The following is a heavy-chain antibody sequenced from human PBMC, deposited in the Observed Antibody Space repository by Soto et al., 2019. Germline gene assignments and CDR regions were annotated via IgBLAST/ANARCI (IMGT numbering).Heavy chain of an antibody. CDR3: AKDSADSGSYPARSYYYYYGMDV. CDR1: GFTFSSYG. D-gene: IGHD1-26*01. CDR2: ISYDGSNK. V-gene: IGHV3-30*18. Sequence: QVQLVESGGGVVQPGRSLRLSCAASGFTFSSYGMHWVRQAPGKGLEWVAVISYDGSNKYYADSVKGRFTISRDNSKNTLYLQMNSLRAEDTAVYYCAKDSADSGSYPARSYYYYYGMDVWGQGTTVTVSS. J-gene: IGHJ6*02.